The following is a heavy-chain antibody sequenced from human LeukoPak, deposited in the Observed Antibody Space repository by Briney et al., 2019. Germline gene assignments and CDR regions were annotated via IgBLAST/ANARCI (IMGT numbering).Heavy chain of an antibody. CDR2: IYYSGST. V-gene: IGHV4-39*01. Sequence: SETLSLTCSVSGGSISSSSYYWGWIRQPPGKGLEWIGNIYYSGSTYYNPSLKSRVTISIDTSKNQFSLKLRSVTAADTAVYYCARQGHQDIVVVPAAIRYYYYMDVWGKGTTVTVSS. J-gene: IGHJ6*03. CDR3: ARQGHQDIVVVPAAIRYYYYMDV. CDR1: GGSISSSSYY. D-gene: IGHD2-2*01.